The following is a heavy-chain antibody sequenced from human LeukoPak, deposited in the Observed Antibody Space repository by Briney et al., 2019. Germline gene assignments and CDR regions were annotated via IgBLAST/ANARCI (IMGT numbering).Heavy chain of an antibody. D-gene: IGHD4-11*01. V-gene: IGHV4-59*01. CDR1: GGSISSYY. CDR2: IYYSGST. J-gene: IGHJ5*02. CDR3: ARRDSDYSNYESWFDP. Sequence: SETLSLTCTVSGGSISSYYWSWIRQPPGKGLEWIGYIYYSGSTNYSPSLKSRVTISVDTSKNQFSLKLSSVTAADTAVYYCARRDSDYSNYESWFDPWGQGTLVTVSS.